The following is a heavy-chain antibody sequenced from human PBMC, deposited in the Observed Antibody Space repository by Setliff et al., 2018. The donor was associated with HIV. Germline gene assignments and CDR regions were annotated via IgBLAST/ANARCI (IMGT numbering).Heavy chain of an antibody. D-gene: IGHD3-22*01. CDR2: IKQDGSEK. CDR3: ARTYYYDASGYYRPFDI. CDR1: GFTFSTYG. Sequence: PGGSLRLSCAASGFTFSTYGMSWVRQAPGKGLEWVANIKQDGSEKNYVDFVKGRFTISRDNAKNSLYLQMNSLRAEDTAVYYCARTYYYDASGYYRPFDIWGQGTMVTVSS. J-gene: IGHJ3*02. V-gene: IGHV3-7*03.